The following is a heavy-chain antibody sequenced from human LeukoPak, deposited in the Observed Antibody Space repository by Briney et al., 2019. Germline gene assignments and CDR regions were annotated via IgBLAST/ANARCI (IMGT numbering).Heavy chain of an antibody. CDR3: ARDGAIDNRTMVRGVIGY. D-gene: IGHD3-10*01. Sequence: ASVKVSCKASGYTFTSYYMHWVRQAPGQGLEWMGIINPSGGSTSYAQKFQGRVTMTRDTSTSTVYMELSSLRSEDTAVYYCARDGAIDNRTMVRGVIGYWGQGTLVTVSS. CDR2: INPSGGST. CDR1: GYTFTSYY. V-gene: IGHV1-46*01. J-gene: IGHJ4*02.